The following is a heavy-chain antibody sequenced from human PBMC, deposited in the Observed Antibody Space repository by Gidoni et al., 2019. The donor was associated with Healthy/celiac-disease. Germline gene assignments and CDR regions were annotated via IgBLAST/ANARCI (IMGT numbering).Heavy chain of an antibody. Sequence: QVPLQQWGAGLLKPSETLSLTCPVYGGSFSGYYWSWIRQLQGKGLEWIGEINHSGSTNYNPSLKSRVTISVDTSKNQFSLKLSSVTAADTAVYYCARTRLSQSRSTRDYWGQGTLVTVSS. CDR3: ARTRLSQSRSTRDY. V-gene: IGHV4-34*01. CDR1: GGSFSGYY. CDR2: INHSGST. D-gene: IGHD3-16*02. J-gene: IGHJ4*02.